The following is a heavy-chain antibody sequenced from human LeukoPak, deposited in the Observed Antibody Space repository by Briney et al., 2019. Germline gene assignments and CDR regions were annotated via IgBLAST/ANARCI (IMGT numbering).Heavy chain of an antibody. J-gene: IGHJ4*02. CDR1: GFTFSSYA. V-gene: IGHV3-23*01. CDR3: AKDRELLWFGELLPFDC. D-gene: IGHD3-10*01. CDR2: ISGSGGST. Sequence: GGSLRLSCAASGFTFSSYAMSWVRQAPGKGLEWVSAISGSGGSTYYADSVKGRFTISRDNSKNTLYLQMNSLRAEDTAVYYCAKDRELLWFGELLPFDCWGQGTLVTVSS.